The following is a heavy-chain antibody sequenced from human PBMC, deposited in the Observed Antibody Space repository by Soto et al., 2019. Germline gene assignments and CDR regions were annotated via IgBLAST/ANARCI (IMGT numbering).Heavy chain of an antibody. CDR2: INQYGSEK. D-gene: IGHD3-16*01. Sequence: XGALILSCSAAGVSLSDSWMDWVRQAPGKGPEWVANINQYGSEKNYVDSVKGRFTISRDNAKNSLYLQMNSLRVEDTAVYYCASLGRHGWGQGTTVTVSS. J-gene: IGHJ6*02. CDR3: ASLGRHG. V-gene: IGHV3-7*01. CDR1: GVSLSDSW.